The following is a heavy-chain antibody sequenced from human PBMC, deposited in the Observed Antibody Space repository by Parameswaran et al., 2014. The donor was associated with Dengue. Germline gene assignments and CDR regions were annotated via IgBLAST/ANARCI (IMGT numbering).Heavy chain of an antibody. CDR3: ARDNWSGYYSPVDY. Sequence: GESLKISCAASGFTFSGYSMNWVRQAPGKGLEWVSYISSSSSTIYYADSVKGRFTISRDNAKNSLYLQMNSLRAEDTAVYYCARDNWSGYYSPVDYWGQGTLVTVSS. CDR1: GFTFSGYS. V-gene: IGHV3-48*01. J-gene: IGHJ4*02. D-gene: IGHD3-3*01. CDR2: ISSSSSTI.